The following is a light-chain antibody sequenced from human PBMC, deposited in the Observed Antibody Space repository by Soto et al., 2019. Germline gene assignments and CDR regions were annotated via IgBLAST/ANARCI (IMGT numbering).Light chain of an antibody. CDR2: EVS. CDR3: SSYSSTTTRV. V-gene: IGLV2-14*01. Sequence: QSVLTQPASVSASPGQSITISCTGTSSDVRAFTHVYRCKHNQGKGPRRMIYEVSNRPLGVSNQFSVSKYVNPATLSISGLRAQEEADYYCSSYSSTTTRVCGTGTKVTV. CDR1: SSDVRAFTH. J-gene: IGLJ1*01.